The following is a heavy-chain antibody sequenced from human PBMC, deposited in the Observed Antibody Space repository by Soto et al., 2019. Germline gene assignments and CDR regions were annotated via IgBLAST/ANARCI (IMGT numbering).Heavy chain of an antibody. J-gene: IGHJ6*04. CDR3: VRGVASRL. CDR2: INKDGSEK. V-gene: IGHV3-7*01. CDR1: GFTFTSYC. Sequence: EVQVVESGGGLVQPGGSLRLSCAASGFTFTSYCMTWVRQAPGRGLERVANINKDGSEKSYVDSVKGRFTISRDNAKSSLFMLMNSLRADVAAVYYCVRGVASRLWGKGTRVIVSS.